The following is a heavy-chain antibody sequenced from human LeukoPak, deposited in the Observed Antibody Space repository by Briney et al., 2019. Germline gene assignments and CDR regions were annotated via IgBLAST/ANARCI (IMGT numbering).Heavy chain of an antibody. Sequence: GESLRLSCAASGFTFSSYGMTWVRQAPGKGLEWVSIISSSGDSTYYADSVKGRFTISRDNSKNTLYLQMNSLTAEDTAIYSCARPRLEYCSGGSCFDAFDIWGQGTMVTVSS. D-gene: IGHD2-15*01. CDR2: ISSSGDST. V-gene: IGHV3-23*01. CDR1: GFTFSSYG. J-gene: IGHJ3*02. CDR3: ARPRLEYCSGGSCFDAFDI.